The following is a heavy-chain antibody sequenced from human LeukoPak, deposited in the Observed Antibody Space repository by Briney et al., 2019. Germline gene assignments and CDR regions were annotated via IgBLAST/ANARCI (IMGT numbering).Heavy chain of an antibody. D-gene: IGHD3-22*01. J-gene: IGHJ4*02. CDR1: GFTFSSYG. V-gene: IGHV3-30*02. CDR2: IRYDGSNK. CDR3: AKNYYDSSGSPVNYFDY. Sequence: PPGGSLRLSCAASGFTFSSYGMHWVRQAPGKGLEWVAFIRYDGSNKYYADSVKGRFTISRDNSKNTLYLQMNSLRAEDTAVYYCAKNYYDSSGSPVNYFDYWGQGTLVTVSS.